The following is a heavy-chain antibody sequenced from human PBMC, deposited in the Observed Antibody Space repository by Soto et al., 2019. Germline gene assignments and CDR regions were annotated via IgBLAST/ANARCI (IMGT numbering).Heavy chain of an antibody. J-gene: IGHJ5*02. V-gene: IGHV1-69*02. CDR2: IIPILGIA. CDR3: ARGIMVRGVMAHNWFDP. D-gene: IGHD3-10*01. Sequence: QVQLVQSGAAVKKPGSSVKVSCKASGGTFSSYTISWVRQAPGQGLEWMGRIIPILGIANYAQKFQGRVTITADQSTSTAYMELSSLRSEDTAVYDCARGIMVRGVMAHNWFDPWGQGTLVTVSS. CDR1: GGTFSSYT.